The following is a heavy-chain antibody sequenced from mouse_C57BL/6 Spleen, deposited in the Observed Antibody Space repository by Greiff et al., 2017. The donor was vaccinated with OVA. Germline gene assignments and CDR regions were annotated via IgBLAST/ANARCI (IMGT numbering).Heavy chain of an antibody. CDR3: TRYYDYEYYYAMDY. V-gene: IGHV1-15*01. J-gene: IGHJ4*01. Sequence: QVQLQQSGAELVRPGASVTLSCKASGYTFTDYEMHWVKQTPVHVLEWIGAIDPETGGTAYNQKFKGKAILTADKSSSTAYMELRSLTSEDSAVYYCTRYYDYEYYYAMDYWGQGTSVTVSS. CDR2: IDPETGGT. CDR1: GYTFTDYE. D-gene: IGHD2-4*01.